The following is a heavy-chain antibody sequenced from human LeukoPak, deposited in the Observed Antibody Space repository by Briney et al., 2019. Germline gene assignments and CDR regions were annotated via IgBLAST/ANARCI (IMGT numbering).Heavy chain of an antibody. Sequence: SETLSLTCAVYGESFSGYYWSWIRQPPGRGLEWIGEINHSGSTSYSASLKSRVTISVDTSKNQFSLKLNSVTAADPAVYYCARGDIAAGGAPFDYWGQGTLVTVPS. CDR3: ARGDIAAGGAPFDY. D-gene: IGHD6-13*01. CDR1: GESFSGYY. CDR2: INHSGST. J-gene: IGHJ4*02. V-gene: IGHV4-34*01.